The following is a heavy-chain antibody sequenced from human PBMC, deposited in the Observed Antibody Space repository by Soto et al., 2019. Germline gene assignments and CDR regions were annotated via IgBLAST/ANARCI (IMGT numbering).Heavy chain of an antibody. Sequence: EVQLVESGGGLVQPGRSLRLSCAASGFTFDDYAMHWVRQAPGKGLEWVPGISWNSGSIGYADSVKGRFTISRDNAKNYLYLQMNSLRAEDTALYYCAKDLEWELRRGGFDYWGQGTLVTVSS. CDR3: AKDLEWELRRGGFDY. CDR2: ISWNSGSI. V-gene: IGHV3-9*01. D-gene: IGHD1-26*01. J-gene: IGHJ4*02. CDR1: GFTFDDYA.